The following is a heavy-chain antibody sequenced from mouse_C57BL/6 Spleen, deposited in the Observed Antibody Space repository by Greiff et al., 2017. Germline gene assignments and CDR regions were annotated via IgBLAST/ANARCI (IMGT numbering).Heavy chain of an antibody. D-gene: IGHD1-1*01. V-gene: IGHV1-58*01. J-gene: IGHJ3*01. CDR2: IYIGNGYT. CDR1: GYTFTSYG. Sequence: EVQLQQSGAELVRPGSSVKMSCKTSGYTFTSYGINWVKQRPGQGLEWIGYIYIGNGYTEYNEKLKGKATLTSDTSSSTAYMQLRSLTSEDSAIYFCARSGALYYGSSYGFAYWGQGTLVTVSA. CDR3: ARSGALYYGSSYGFAY.